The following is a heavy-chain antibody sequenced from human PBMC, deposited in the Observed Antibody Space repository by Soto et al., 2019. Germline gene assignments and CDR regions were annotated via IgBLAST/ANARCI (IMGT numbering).Heavy chain of an antibody. J-gene: IGHJ4*02. Sequence: GGSLRLSCAASGLTFSTYGRSWVRQAPGKGLEWVANIKQDGSEKYYVDSVKGRFTISRDNAKNSLYLQMNSLRAEDTAVYYCARGNWNYDYWGQGILVTVSS. V-gene: IGHV3-7*03. CDR2: IKQDGSEK. CDR1: GLTFSTYG. CDR3: ARGNWNYDY. D-gene: IGHD1-7*01.